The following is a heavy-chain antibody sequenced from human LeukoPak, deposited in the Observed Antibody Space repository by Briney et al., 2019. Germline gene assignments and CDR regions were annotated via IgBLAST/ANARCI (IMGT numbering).Heavy chain of an antibody. J-gene: IGHJ4*02. V-gene: IGHV4-61*09. Sequence: SETLSLTCTVSGGSISSGSYYWSWIRQPAGKGLEWIGHIYTSGSTNYSPSLKSRLTISVDTSKNQFSLKLSSVTAADTAVYYCARARAGSDFDYWGQGTLVTVSS. D-gene: IGHD2-15*01. CDR1: GGSISSGSYY. CDR3: ARARAGSDFDY. CDR2: IYTSGST.